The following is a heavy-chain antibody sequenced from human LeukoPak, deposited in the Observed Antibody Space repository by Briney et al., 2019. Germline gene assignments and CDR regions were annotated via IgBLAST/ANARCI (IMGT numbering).Heavy chain of an antibody. CDR2: IWYEGSNK. D-gene: IGHD6-19*01. V-gene: IGHV3-33*01. CDR3: ARVQYSSGRSYYFDY. J-gene: IGHJ4*02. Sequence: GGSLRLSCAASGFTFSNYGMHWVRQAPGKGLEWVAVIWYEGSNKYYADSVKGRFTISRDDSKNTLYLQMNSLRAEDTAVYYCARVQYSSGRSYYFDYWGQGTLVTVSS. CDR1: GFTFSNYG.